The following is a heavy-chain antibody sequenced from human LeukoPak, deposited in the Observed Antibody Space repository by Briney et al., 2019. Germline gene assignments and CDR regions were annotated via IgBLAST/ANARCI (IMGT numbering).Heavy chain of an antibody. Sequence: SETLSLTCTASGGSISSYYWSWIRQPPGKGLEWIGYIYYSGSTNYNPSLKSRVTISVDTSKNQFSLKLSSVTAADTAVYYCARDLGYSSSWYYYGMDVWGQGTTVTVSS. J-gene: IGHJ6*02. V-gene: IGHV4-59*01. CDR2: IYYSGST. CDR3: ARDLGYSSSWYYYGMDV. D-gene: IGHD6-13*01. CDR1: GGSISSYY.